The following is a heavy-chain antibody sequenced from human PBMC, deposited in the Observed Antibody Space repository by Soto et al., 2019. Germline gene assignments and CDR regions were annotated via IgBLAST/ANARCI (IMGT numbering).Heavy chain of an antibody. D-gene: IGHD1-7*01. CDR3: ASQMGVTGTYKHYYGMDV. CDR2: IIPIFGTA. V-gene: IGHV1-69*12. Sequence: QVQLVQSGAEVKKPGSSVKVSCKASGGTFSSYAISWVRQAPGQGLEWMGGIIPIFGTANYAQKFQGRVTITADESTSTAYMELSSLRSEDTAVYYCASQMGVTGTYKHYYGMDVWGQGTTVTVSS. J-gene: IGHJ6*02. CDR1: GGTFSSYA.